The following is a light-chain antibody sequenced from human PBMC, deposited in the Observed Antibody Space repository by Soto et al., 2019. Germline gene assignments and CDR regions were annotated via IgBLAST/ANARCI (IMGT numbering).Light chain of an antibody. V-gene: IGLV2-14*01. J-gene: IGLJ1*01. CDR2: EVN. CDR3: SSYTDSSTLV. CDR1: SSDVGGYNY. Sequence: QSALTQPASVSGSPEQSITISCTGTSSDVGGYNYVSWYQQHPGKAPKLMISEVNNRPSGVSNRFSGSKSGNAASLTISGLQAEDEADYYCSSYTDSSTLVFGTGTKLTVL.